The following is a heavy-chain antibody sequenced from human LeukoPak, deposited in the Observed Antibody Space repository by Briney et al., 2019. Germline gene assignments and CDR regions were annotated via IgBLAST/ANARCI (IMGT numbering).Heavy chain of an antibody. CDR3: ARGRSIAAARWFDP. D-gene: IGHD6-13*01. CDR1: GGSFSGYY. CDR2: INHSGST. Sequence: SETLSLTCAVCGGSFSGYYWSWIRQPPGQGLEWIGEINHSGSTNYNPSLKSRVTISVDTSKKQFSLKLSSVTAADTAVYYCARGRSIAAARWFDPWGQGILVTVSS. V-gene: IGHV4-34*01. J-gene: IGHJ5*02.